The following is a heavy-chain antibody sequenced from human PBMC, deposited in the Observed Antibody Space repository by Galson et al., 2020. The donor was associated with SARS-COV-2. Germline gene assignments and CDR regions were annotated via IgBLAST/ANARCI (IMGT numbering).Heavy chain of an antibody. CDR3: ARESIAAAGRAFDY. J-gene: IGHJ4*02. CDR2: ISSSGSTI. CDR1: GFTFSSYE. Sequence: GGSLRLSCAASGFTFSSYEMKWVRQAPGKGLEWVSYISSSGSTIYYADSVKGRFTISRDNAKNSLYLQMNSLRAEDTAVYYCARESIAAAGRAFDYWGQGTLVTVSS. V-gene: IGHV3-48*03. D-gene: IGHD6-13*01.